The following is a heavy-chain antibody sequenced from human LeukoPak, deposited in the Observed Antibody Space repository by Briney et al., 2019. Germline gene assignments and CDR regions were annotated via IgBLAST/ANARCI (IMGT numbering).Heavy chain of an antibody. D-gene: IGHD3-10*01. V-gene: IGHV3-23*01. CDR1: GVTLSNYG. CDR2: LSGSGGGT. J-gene: IGHJ4*02. CDR3: AKRGVVIRVFLVGFHKEAYYFDS. Sequence: GGSLRLSCAVYGVTLSNYGMSWVRQAPGKGLEWDAGLSGSGGGTNYADSVQGRFTISRDNPKNTLYLQMNSLRAEDTAVYFCAKRGVVIRVFLVGFHKEAYYFDSWGQGALVTVSS.